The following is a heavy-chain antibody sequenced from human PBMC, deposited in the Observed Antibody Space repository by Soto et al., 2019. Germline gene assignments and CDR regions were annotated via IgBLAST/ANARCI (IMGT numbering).Heavy chain of an antibody. Sequence: QVQLQQWGAGLLKPSETLSLTCAVYGGSFSGYYWSWIRQPPGKGLEWIGEINHSGSTNYNPSLKSRVTISVDTSKNQFSLKRSSVTAADTAVYYCARGVAVDYWGQGTLVTVSS. J-gene: IGHJ4*02. CDR1: GGSFSGYY. D-gene: IGHD5-12*01. CDR3: ARGVAVDY. CDR2: INHSGST. V-gene: IGHV4-34*01.